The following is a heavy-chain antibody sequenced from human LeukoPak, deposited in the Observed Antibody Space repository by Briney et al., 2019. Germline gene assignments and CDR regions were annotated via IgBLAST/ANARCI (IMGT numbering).Heavy chain of an antibody. Sequence: GGSLRLSCAASGFPFSSYWMSWVRQAPGKGLEWVANIKQDGSDKYYVDSVKGRFSISRDNAKNSLYLQLNSLRADDTAVYYCARFTGTTGVDYWGQGTRATVTS. V-gene: IGHV3-7*01. CDR1: GFPFSSYW. CDR3: ARFTGTTGVDY. J-gene: IGHJ4*02. CDR2: IKQDGSDK. D-gene: IGHD1-1*01.